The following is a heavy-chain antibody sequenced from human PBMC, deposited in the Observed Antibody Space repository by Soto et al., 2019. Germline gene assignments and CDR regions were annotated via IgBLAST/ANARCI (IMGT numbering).Heavy chain of an antibody. CDR3: AKDKGEPRYSSSWYGSHREYYYYGMDV. D-gene: IGHD6-13*01. CDR2: ISYDGSNK. CDR1: GLNFSSYG. V-gene: IGHV3-30*18. Sequence: PGGSLRLSCAASGLNFSSYGMHWVRQAPGKGLEWVAVISYDGSNKYYADSVKGRFTISRDNSKNTLYLQMNSLRAEDTAVYYCAKDKGEPRYSSSWYGSHREYYYYGMDVWGQGTTVTVSS. J-gene: IGHJ6*02.